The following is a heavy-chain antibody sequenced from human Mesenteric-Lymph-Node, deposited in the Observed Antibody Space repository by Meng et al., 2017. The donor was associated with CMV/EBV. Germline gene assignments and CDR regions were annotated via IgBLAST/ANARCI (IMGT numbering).Heavy chain of an antibody. CDR3: AKDQGYSYGYYFDY. J-gene: IGHJ4*02. CDR2: INSDGSST. Sequence: GESLKISCAASGFTVSSNYMSWVRQAPGKGLVWVSRINSDGSSTSYADSVKGRFTISRDNAKNTLYLQMNSLRAEDTAVYYCAKDQGYSYGYYFDYWGQGTVVTVSS. CDR1: GFTVSSNY. V-gene: IGHV3-74*01. D-gene: IGHD5-18*01.